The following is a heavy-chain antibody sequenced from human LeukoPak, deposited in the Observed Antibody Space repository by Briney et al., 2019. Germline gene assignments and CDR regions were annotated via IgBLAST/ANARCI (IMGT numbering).Heavy chain of an antibody. CDR2: IRSKAYGGTT. Sequence: GGSLRLSCTASGFTFGDYAMSWVRQAPWKGLEWVGFIRSKAYGGTTEYAASVKGRFTISRDDSKNTLYLQMNSLKTEDTAVYYCTFSSSSLDYWGQGTLVTVSS. CDR3: TFSSSSLDY. V-gene: IGHV3-49*04. D-gene: IGHD6-6*01. CDR1: GFTFGDYA. J-gene: IGHJ4*02.